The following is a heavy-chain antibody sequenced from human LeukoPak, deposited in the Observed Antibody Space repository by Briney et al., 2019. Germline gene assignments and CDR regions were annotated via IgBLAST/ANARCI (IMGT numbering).Heavy chain of an antibody. CDR1: GGTFSSYA. CDR3: ARLGAPQYCSSTSCYLRSSQGWFDP. D-gene: IGHD2-2*01. CDR2: IIPIFGTA. J-gene: IGHJ5*02. Sequence: ASVKVSCKASGGTFSSYAISWVRQAPGQGLEWMGRIIPIFGTANYAQKFQGRVTITTDESTSTAYMGLSSLRSEDTAVYYCARLGAPQYCSSTSCYLRSSQGWFDPWGQGTLVTVSS. V-gene: IGHV1-69*05.